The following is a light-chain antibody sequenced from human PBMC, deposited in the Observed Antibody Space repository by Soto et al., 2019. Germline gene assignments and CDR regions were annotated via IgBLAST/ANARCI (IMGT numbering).Light chain of an antibody. V-gene: IGLV1-40*01. CDR2: ANS. CDR1: GSCIGPAFH. CDR3: QSYDSSLGGSV. Sequence: QSVLTQPPSVSGAPGQSVTISCTVSGSCIGPAFHVHWYQQLPGTAPQLLIYANSNRPSGVPDRFSGSKSGTSASLAIAGLQAEDEADYYCQSYDSSLGGSVFGTGTKVTVL. J-gene: IGLJ1*01.